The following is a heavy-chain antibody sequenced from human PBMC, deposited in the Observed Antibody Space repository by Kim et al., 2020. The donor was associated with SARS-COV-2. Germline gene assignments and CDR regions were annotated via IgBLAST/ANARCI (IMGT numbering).Heavy chain of an antibody. Sequence: GGSLRLSCAASGFTFSSYWMHWVRQAPGKGLVWVSRINSDGSSTSYADSVKGRFTISRDNAKNTLYLQMNSLRAEDTAVYYCARDSVVTPGHYYYYGMDVWGQGTTVTVSS. D-gene: IGHD2-21*02. CDR3: ARDSVVTPGHYYYYGMDV. V-gene: IGHV3-74*01. CDR1: GFTFSSYW. CDR2: INSDGSST. J-gene: IGHJ6*02.